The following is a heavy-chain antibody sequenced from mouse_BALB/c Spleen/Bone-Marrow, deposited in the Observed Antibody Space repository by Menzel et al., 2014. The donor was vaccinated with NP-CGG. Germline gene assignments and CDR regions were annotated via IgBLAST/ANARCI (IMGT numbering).Heavy chain of an antibody. Sequence: VQLQQSGAELMKPGASVKISCKATGYTFSNYWINWVKQRPGHGLEWIGEILPGSGTANYNEKFKGKATFTADTSSNTAYMQLSSLTSEYSALYYCARASVVPYCFDFWGQGTTLAASS. CDR2: ILPGSGTA. J-gene: IGHJ2*01. D-gene: IGHD1-1*01. CDR3: ARASVVPYCFDF. CDR1: GYTFSNYW. V-gene: IGHV1-9*01.